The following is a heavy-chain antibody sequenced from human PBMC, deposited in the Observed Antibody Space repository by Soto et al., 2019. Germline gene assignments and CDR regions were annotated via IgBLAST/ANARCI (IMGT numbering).Heavy chain of an antibody. V-gene: IGHV3-53*01. D-gene: IGHD2-21*02. CDR3: ARDIGESACS. J-gene: IGHJ4*02. Sequence: EVQLVESGGGLIQPGGSLRLSCAASGFTVSTYYMSWVRQAPGKGLEWLSAFYSGGSTHYADSVRGRFTISRDTTKNTLYPQMNGLRAADTAVYYCARDIGESACSWRQGTLVTVSS. CDR2: FYSGGST. CDR1: GFTVSTYY.